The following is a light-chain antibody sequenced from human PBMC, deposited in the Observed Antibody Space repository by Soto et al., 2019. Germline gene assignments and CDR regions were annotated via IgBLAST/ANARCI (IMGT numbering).Light chain of an antibody. CDR2: DVT. CDR1: SSDVGGYNY. J-gene: IGLJ2*01. CDR3: SSYTSSGTLVV. V-gene: IGLV2-14*03. Sequence: QSALTQPASVSGSPGQSITISCTGTSSDVGGYNYVSWYQQHPDKAPKLLIYDVTNRPSGVSNRFSGSKSGNTASLTISGLQAEDEADYYGSSYTSSGTLVVFGGGTKLTVL.